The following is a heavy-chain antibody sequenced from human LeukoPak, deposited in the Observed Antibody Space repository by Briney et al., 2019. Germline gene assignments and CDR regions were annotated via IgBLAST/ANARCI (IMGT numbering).Heavy chain of an antibody. CDR2: INPSGGST. CDR1: GYTFTSYY. J-gene: IGHJ4*02. CDR3: ARERAVQGYCSGGSCYINDY. V-gene: IGHV1-46*01. D-gene: IGHD2-15*01. Sequence: ASVKVSCKASGYTFTSYYMHWARQAPGQGLEWMGIINPSGGSTSYAQKFQGRVTMTRDTSTSTVYMELSSLRSEDTAVYYCARERAVQGYCSGGSCYINDYWGQGTLVTVSS.